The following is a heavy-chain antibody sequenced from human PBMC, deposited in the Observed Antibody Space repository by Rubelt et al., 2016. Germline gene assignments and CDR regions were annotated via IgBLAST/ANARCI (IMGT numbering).Heavy chain of an antibody. CDR2: INHSGST. V-gene: IGHV4-34*01. Sequence: QVQLQQWGAGLLKPSETLSLTCAVYGGSFSGYYWSWIRQPPGKGLEWIGEINHSGSTNYNPSLKMRAPISVDTSKNHFSLKLSSVTAADTAVYYCARDRRWLAIPSFDYWGQGTLVTVSS. CDR1: GGSFSGYY. D-gene: IGHD6-19*01. J-gene: IGHJ4*02. CDR3: ARDRRWLAIPSFDY.